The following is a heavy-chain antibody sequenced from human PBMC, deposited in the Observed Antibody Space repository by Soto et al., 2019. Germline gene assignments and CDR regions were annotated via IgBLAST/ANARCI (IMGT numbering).Heavy chain of an antibody. J-gene: IGHJ6*02. CDR3: AKDSITFFYGMDV. CDR1: GFTFSSFA. Sequence: GSLRLSCAASGFTFSSFAMNWVRQAPGKGLEWVSSISDSGDSTYYADSVKDRFTIPRDNSKNMLYLQMNSLRAEDTAIYYCAKDSITFFYGMDVWGQGTTVTVSS. V-gene: IGHV3-23*01. CDR2: ISDSGDST. D-gene: IGHD3-10*01.